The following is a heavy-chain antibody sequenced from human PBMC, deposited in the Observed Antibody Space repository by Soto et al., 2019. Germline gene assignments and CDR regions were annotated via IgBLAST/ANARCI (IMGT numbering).Heavy chain of an antibody. Sequence: GASVKVSCKASGYTFTSYDINWVRQATGQGLEWMGWMDPNSGNTGYAQKFQGRVTMTRNTSISTAYMELSSLRSEDTAVYYCARGKEYSSGWYRYYYYGMDVWGQGTTVTVS. CDR2: MDPNSGNT. CDR3: ARGKEYSSGWYRYYYYGMDV. CDR1: GYTFTSYD. D-gene: IGHD6-19*01. V-gene: IGHV1-8*01. J-gene: IGHJ6*02.